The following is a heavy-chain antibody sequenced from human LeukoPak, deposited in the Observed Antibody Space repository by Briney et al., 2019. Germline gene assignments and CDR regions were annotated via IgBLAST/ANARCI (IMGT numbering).Heavy chain of an antibody. V-gene: IGHV4-59*01. Sequence: ASETLSLTCSVSGGSIRSYYWSWIRQPPGKGLEWIGYIYYSGSTNYNPSLKSRVTISVDTSKNQFSLKLSSVTAADTAVYYCATMVQGVHTYFGSWGQGNLVAVSS. J-gene: IGHJ4*02. CDR3: ATMVQGVHTYFGS. CDR1: GGSIRSYY. D-gene: IGHD3-10*01. CDR2: IYYSGST.